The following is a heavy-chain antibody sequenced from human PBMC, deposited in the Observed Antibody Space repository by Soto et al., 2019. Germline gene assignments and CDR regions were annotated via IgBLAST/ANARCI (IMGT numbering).Heavy chain of an antibody. V-gene: IGHV3-53*01. CDR1: GFTVSSNY. J-gene: IGHJ6*02. Sequence: GGSLRLSCAASGFTVSSNYMSWVRQAPGKGLEWVSVIYSGGSTYYADSVKGRFTISRDKSKNTPYLQMNSLRAEDTAMYYCARSQGLLWFGELPYFYYGMDVWGQGTTVTVSS. CDR2: IYSGGST. CDR3: ARSQGLLWFGELPYFYYGMDV. D-gene: IGHD3-10*01.